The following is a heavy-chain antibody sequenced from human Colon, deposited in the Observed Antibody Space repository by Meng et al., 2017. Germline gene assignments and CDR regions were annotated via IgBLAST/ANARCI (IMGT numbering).Heavy chain of an antibody. CDR1: CCSVSSPSYS. J-gene: IGHJ4*02. V-gene: IGHV4-61*03. CDR2: VYYTGSA. Sequence: APLQGSVPRLVWPSATLSLTCPLSCCSVSSPSYSWSWIRQTPGKGLEWIGYVYYTGSANYNPSLKSRVTISVDTSKNHFSLNLTSVTAADTAVYYCARGRGSYSSIDFWGQGTLVTVSS. CDR3: ARGRGSYSSIDF. D-gene: IGHD1-26*01.